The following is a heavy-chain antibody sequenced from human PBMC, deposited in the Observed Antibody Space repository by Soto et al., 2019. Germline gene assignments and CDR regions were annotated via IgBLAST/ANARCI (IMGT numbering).Heavy chain of an antibody. V-gene: IGHV4-61*01. CDR2: IYYSGST. CDR1: GGSVSSGSYY. J-gene: IGHJ5*02. Sequence: PSGTLALTCTVSGGSVSSGSYYWGWIRQPPGKGLGWIGYIYYSGSTNYNPSLKRRVTISEDTSKNQSSLKLSSVTAADTAVYYCARWGYYYDSKRTFDPWGQGTLVTVSS. D-gene: IGHD3-22*01. CDR3: ARWGYYYDSKRTFDP.